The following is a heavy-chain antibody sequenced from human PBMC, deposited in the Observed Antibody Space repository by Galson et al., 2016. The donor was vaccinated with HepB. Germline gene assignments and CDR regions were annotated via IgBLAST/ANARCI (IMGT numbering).Heavy chain of an antibody. CDR2: VHPFGAVT. CDR3: VRDGGHFELDV. CDR1: GFIFTDHW. V-gene: IGHV3-74*03. J-gene: IGHJ6*02. Sequence: SLRLSCAASGFIFTDHWMQWVRQAPGKGLVLVSRVHPFGAVTTYADSVKGRFTTFRDNPKNTVYLQMNSLRVEDTAFYYCVRDGGHFELDVWGQRTTVTVSS.